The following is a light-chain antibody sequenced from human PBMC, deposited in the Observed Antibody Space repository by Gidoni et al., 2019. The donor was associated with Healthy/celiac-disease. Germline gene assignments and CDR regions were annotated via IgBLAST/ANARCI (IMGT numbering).Light chain of an antibody. CDR1: PSVSSSY. V-gene: IGKV3-20*01. J-gene: IGKJ1*01. Sequence: EIVLTQSPGTLSLSPGESATLSCRASPSVSSSYLAWYQQKPGQAPRLLIYGASSRATGIPDRFSGSGSGTDFTLTISRLEPEDFAVYYCQQYGSSPQGTFGQGTKVEIK. CDR3: QQYGSSPQGT. CDR2: GAS.